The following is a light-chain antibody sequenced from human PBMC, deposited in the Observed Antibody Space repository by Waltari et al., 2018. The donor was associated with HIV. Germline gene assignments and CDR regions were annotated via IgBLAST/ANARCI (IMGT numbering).Light chain of an antibody. CDR3: AAWDDSLSGYVV. CDR1: SSHIGSNY. CDR2: RNN. J-gene: IGLJ2*01. V-gene: IGLV1-47*01. Sequence: QSVLTQPPSASGTPGQRVTISCSGSSSHIGSNYVYWYQQLPGTAPKLPIQRNNQRPSGVPDRFSGSKSGTSASLAISGLRSEDEADYYCAAWDDSLSGYVVFGGGTKLTVL.